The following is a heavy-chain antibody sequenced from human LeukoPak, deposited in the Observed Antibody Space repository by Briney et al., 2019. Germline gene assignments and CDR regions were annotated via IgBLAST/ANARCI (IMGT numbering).Heavy chain of an antibody. Sequence: SGGSLRLSCAAAGFIFNNYGIHWVRQAPGKGLEWVAVISYDGSNKYYADSVKGRFTISRDNSKNTLYLQMNSLRAEDTAVYYCVQLLHWGQGTLVTVSS. J-gene: IGHJ4*02. CDR1: GFIFNNYG. V-gene: IGHV3-30*03. CDR2: ISYDGSNK. D-gene: IGHD2-2*01. CDR3: VQLLH.